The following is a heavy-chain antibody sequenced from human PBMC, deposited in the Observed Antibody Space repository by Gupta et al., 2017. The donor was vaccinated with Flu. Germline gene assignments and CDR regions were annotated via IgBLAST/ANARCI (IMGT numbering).Heavy chain of an antibody. CDR3: ATHQFYFDD. V-gene: IGHV3-23*01. Sequence: LSCTASGFTCISYGMTWVRQAPGKGLEWVSGIRAGGDSTYYADSVKGRFTISRDNSKTTLYLHMNSLRAEDTAVYFCATHQFYFDDGGQGTLLTVSS. J-gene: IGHJ4*02. CDR2: IRAGGDST. CDR1: GFTCISYG.